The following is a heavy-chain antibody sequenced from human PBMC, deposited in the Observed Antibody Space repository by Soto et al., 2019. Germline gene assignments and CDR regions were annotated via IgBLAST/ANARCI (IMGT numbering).Heavy chain of an antibody. D-gene: IGHD1-7*01. Sequence: SGGSLRLSCAASGFTFSSYWMHWVRQAPGKGLVWVSRINSDGSSTSYADSVKGRFTISRDNAKNTPYLQMNSLRAEDTAVYYCARDLSNYSSYYYYGMDVWGQGTTVTVSS. J-gene: IGHJ6*02. CDR2: INSDGSST. CDR1: GFTFSSYW. V-gene: IGHV3-74*01. CDR3: ARDLSNYSSYYYYGMDV.